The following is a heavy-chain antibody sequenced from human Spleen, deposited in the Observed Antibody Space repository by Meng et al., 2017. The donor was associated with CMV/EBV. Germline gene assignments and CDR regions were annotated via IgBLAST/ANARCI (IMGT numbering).Heavy chain of an antibody. J-gene: IGHJ5*01. V-gene: IGHV3-21*06. CDR1: GFYFPSYT. CDR2: ISSGGSSI. Sequence: GGSLRLSCAASGFYFPSYTMNWVRQDPGKGLEWVSAISSGGSSIYYADSVKGRFTISRDNAKNSLFLQMNSLTVEDTAVYYCARDSDGDYLYNWFDSWGQGTLVTVSS. D-gene: IGHD4-17*01. CDR3: ARDSDGDYLYNWFDS.